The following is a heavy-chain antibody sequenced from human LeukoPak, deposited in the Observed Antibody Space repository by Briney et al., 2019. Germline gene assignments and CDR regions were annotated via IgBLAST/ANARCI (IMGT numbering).Heavy chain of an antibody. CDR3: AKKWSGDYDSSGVNDAFDI. D-gene: IGHD3-22*01. Sequence: GGSLRLSCAASGFTFSSYAMHWVRQAPGKGLEWVAFIQYHGSNKYYADSVKGRFTISRDNSRNTLYLRLNSLRAEDTAVYYCAKKWSGDYDSSGVNDAFDIWGQGTMVTVSS. V-gene: IGHV3-30*02. CDR1: GFTFSSYA. J-gene: IGHJ3*02. CDR2: IQYHGSNK.